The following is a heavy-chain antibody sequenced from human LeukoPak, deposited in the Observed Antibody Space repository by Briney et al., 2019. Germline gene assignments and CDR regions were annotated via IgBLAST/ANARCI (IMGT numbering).Heavy chain of an antibody. CDR3: ARDQEGFDY. J-gene: IGHJ4*01. CDR1: GYTFTNYY. CDR2: IYPRDGST. V-gene: IGHV1-46*01. Sequence: ASVKVSCKASGYTFTNYYMHWVRQAPGQGLEWMGMIYPRDGSTSYAQKFQGRVTVTRDTSTSTVHMELSGLRSEDTAVYYCARDQEGFDYGAKEPLFTVSS.